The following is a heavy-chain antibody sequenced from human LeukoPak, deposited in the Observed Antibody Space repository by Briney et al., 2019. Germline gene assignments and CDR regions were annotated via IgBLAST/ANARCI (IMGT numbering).Heavy chain of an antibody. D-gene: IGHD2-15*01. Sequence: GGSLSLACEATGFDFSADYMTWIRQAPGKGLEWVAYISPGGDVIYYGDSVKGRFIVSRENAKHALYLEMNRLRAEDTAVYYCAREIVYYMDVWGKGATVTVSS. CDR2: ISPGGDVI. CDR1: GFDFSADY. V-gene: IGHV3-11*01. CDR3: AREIVYYMDV. J-gene: IGHJ6*03.